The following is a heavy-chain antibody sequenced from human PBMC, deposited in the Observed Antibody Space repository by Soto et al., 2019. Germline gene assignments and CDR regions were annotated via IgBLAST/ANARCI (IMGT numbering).Heavy chain of an antibody. J-gene: IGHJ6*02. CDR3: AKDDGSGSYYPYGMDV. CDR1: GFTFSSYG. Sequence: VQLVESGGGVVQPGRSLRLSCAASGFTFSSYGMHWVRQAPGKGLEWVAVISYDGSNKYYTDSVKGRFTISRDNSKNTLYLQMNSLRAEDTAVYYCAKDDGSGSYYPYGMDVWGQGTTVTVSS. D-gene: IGHD3-10*01. V-gene: IGHV3-30*18. CDR2: ISYDGSNK.